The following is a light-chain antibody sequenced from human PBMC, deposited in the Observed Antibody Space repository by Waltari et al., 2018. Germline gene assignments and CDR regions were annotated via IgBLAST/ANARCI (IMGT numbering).Light chain of an antibody. CDR3: QQFHTWPLT. CDR2: GAS. J-gene: IGKJ4*01. V-gene: IGKV3-15*01. Sequence: EIVMTQSPDTLSVSPGQRVILSCRASPNIDASLAWHQQRPGQAPRVLISGASNRVTGIPDRFSGGGSGTEFTLTISSLQSEDVAIYYCQQFHTWPLTFGGGTKVEIK. CDR1: PNIDAS.